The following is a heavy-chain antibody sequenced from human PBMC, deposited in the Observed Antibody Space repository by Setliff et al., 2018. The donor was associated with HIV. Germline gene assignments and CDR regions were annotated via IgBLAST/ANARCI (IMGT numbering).Heavy chain of an antibody. Sequence: ASVKVSCKASGYTFTSSDINWVRQATGQGLEWMGWMNPNSGNTGYAQKFQGRVTMTRNTSTSTVYMDLRSLTSDDTAVYYCGRVPYKSAWFSGGHNPFDVWGQGTMVTVSS. CDR2: MNPNSGNT. CDR1: GYTFTSSD. D-gene: IGHD6-19*01. J-gene: IGHJ3*01. V-gene: IGHV1-8*02. CDR3: GRVPYKSAWFSGGHNPFDV.